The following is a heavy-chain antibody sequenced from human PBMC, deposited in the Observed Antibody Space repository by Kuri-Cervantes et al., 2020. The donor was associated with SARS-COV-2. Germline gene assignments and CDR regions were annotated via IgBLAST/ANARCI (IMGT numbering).Heavy chain of an antibody. D-gene: IGHD1-1*01. CDR2: VSYDGSNK. V-gene: IGHV3-30-3*01. CDR1: GFSFSHSA. Sequence: GGSLRLSCAASGFSFSHSAMHWIRRAPGKGLEWVAIVSYDGSNKYYAESVKGRFTISRDNSKNTLYLQMDSLRTEDTAVYYCAKGERTAFDYGGQGNLVTVSS. CDR3: AKGERTAFDY. J-gene: IGHJ4*02.